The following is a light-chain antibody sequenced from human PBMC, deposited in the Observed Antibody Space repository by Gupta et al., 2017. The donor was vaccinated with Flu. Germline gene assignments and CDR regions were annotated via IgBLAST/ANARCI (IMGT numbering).Light chain of an antibody. CDR3: TSYTNNGTLL. CDR2: EVS. CDR1: SSDVGYDNY. J-gene: IGLJ3*02. V-gene: IGLV2-14*01. Sequence: QSALTQPASVSGSPAQSISISCTGTSSDVGYDNYVSWYQEHPGKAPKLMIYEVSNRPSGGSNRFSGAKSGNTASLTISGLDAEDESDYYCTSYTNNGTLLFGGGTKLTVL.